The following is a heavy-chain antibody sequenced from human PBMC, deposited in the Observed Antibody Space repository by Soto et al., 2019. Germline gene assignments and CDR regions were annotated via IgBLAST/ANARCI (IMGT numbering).Heavy chain of an antibody. V-gene: IGHV1-69*12. Sequence: QVQLVQSGAEVKKPGSSVTVSCNASGGTFGNSAIRWVRQAPGQGLEWMGGIIPILPTPDYAQKYQGRVTISADESTSPAYMELTSLRSEDTAAYYCSREKDRPQIGGNYFYALAVWGQGTTVTGSS. J-gene: IGHJ6*02. CDR1: GGTFGNSA. CDR2: IIPILPTP. CDR3: SREKDRPQIGGNYFYALAV.